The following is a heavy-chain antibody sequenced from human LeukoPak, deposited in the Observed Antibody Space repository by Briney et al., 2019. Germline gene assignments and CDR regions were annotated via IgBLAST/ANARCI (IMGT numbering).Heavy chain of an antibody. Sequence: KPSQTLSLTCTVSGGSISSGGYYWSWIRQHPGKGLGWIGYIYYSGSTYYNPSLKSRVTISVDTSKNQFSLKLSSVTAADTAVYYCARDRVSGAVTTTGSRAFDIWGQGTMVTVSS. D-gene: IGHD4-11*01. CDR1: GGSISSGGYY. CDR3: ARDRVSGAVTTTGSRAFDI. CDR2: IYYSGST. V-gene: IGHV4-31*03. J-gene: IGHJ3*02.